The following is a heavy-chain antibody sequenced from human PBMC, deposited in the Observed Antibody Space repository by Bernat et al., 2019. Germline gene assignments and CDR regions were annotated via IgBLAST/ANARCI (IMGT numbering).Heavy chain of an antibody. V-gene: IGHV3-23*04. CDR1: GFTFNNYA. Sequence: EVQLVESGGGLVQPGGSLRLSCAASGFTFNNYAMSWVRQAPGKGLDWVSGISSSGSSTYYADSVKGRFTISRDNSKNTLYLQMNSLRAEDTAVYYCAKTNGYCSGGSCHWYFDLWGRGTLVTVSS. J-gene: IGHJ2*01. D-gene: IGHD2-15*01. CDR2: ISSSGSST. CDR3: AKTNGYCSGGSCHWYFDL.